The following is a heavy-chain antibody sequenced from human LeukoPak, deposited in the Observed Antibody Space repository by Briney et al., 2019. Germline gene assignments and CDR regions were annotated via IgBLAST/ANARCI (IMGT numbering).Heavy chain of an antibody. Sequence: ASVKVSCKASGYTFTSYYMHWVRQAPGQGLEWMGIINPSGASTSYAQKFQSRITMTRDTSTSTVYIELSSLRSEDTAVYYCARVGATYYGMDVWGQGTTVTVSS. CDR3: ARVGATYYGMDV. CDR2: INPSGAST. J-gene: IGHJ6*02. CDR1: GYTFTSYY. V-gene: IGHV1-46*01. D-gene: IGHD1-26*01.